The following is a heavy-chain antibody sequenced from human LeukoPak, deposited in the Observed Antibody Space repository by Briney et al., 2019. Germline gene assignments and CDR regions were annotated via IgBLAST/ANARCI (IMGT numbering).Heavy chain of an antibody. V-gene: IGHV3-23*01. J-gene: IGHJ5*02. Sequence: GGSPRLSCAASGFTFSSYAMSWVRQAPGKGLEWVSAISGGGGSTYYADSVKGRFTISRDNSKNTLYLQMNSLRAEDTAVYYCAKESANWGYNWFDPWGQGTLVTVSS. D-gene: IGHD7-27*01. CDR2: ISGGGGST. CDR3: AKESANWGYNWFDP. CDR1: GFTFSSYA.